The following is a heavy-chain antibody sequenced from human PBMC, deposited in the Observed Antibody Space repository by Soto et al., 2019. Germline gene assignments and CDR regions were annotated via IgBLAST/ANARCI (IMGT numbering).Heavy chain of an antibody. CDR2: ISGSGGST. Sequence: EVQLLESGGGLVQPGGSLRLSCAASGFTFSSYAMSWVRQAPGKGLEWVSAISGSGGSTYYADSVKGRFTISRDNSKNTLYLQMNSLRAEDTAVYYCAKKIRPLLRFFSYGMDVWGQGTTVTVSS. CDR1: GFTFSSYA. D-gene: IGHD3-3*01. V-gene: IGHV3-23*01. J-gene: IGHJ6*02. CDR3: AKKIRPLLRFFSYGMDV.